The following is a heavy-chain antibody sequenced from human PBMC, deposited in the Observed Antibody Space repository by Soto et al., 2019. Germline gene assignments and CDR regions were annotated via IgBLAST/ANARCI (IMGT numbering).Heavy chain of an antibody. CDR2: IYATGTT. CDR3: VRDGTKTLRDWFDP. D-gene: IGHD1-1*01. V-gene: IGHV4-4*07. J-gene: IGHJ5*02. Sequence: LSLTCTVSGASISGFYWSWIRKSAGKGLEWIGRIYATGTTDYNPSLKSRVMMSVDTSKKQFSLKLRSVTAADTAVYYCVRDGTKTLRDWFDPWCQGISVTVSS. CDR1: GASISGFY.